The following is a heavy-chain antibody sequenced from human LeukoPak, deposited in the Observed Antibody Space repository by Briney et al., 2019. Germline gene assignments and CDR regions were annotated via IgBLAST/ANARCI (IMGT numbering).Heavy chain of an antibody. V-gene: IGHV3-7*01. Sequence: GRSLRLSCAASRFTFSSSWMSWVRQAPGKGLEWVANIKPDGSDKYYVDSVKGRFTISRDNAKNSLYLQMNSLRAEDTAVYYCASLSSIVATYWGQGTLVTVSS. J-gene: IGHJ4*02. D-gene: IGHD5-12*01. CDR2: IKPDGSDK. CDR3: ASLSSIVATY. CDR1: RFTFSSSW.